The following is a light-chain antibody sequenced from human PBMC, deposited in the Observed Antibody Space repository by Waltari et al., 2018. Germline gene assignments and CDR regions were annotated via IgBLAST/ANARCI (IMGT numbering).Light chain of an antibody. V-gene: IGKV3-20*01. J-gene: IGKJ1*01. CDR1: QGVGKY. Sequence: SCRASQGVGKYLAWYQQRPGQAPRLLLYHASIRATGIPDRFSGSGSGTDFSLTISRLEPEDFAVYYCQKYESLPATFGQGTTVEIK. CDR2: HAS. CDR3: QKYESLPAT.